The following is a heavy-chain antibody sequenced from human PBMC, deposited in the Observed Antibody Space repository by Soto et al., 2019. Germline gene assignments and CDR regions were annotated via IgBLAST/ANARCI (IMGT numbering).Heavy chain of an antibody. V-gene: IGHV3-30*18. D-gene: IGHD6-19*01. CDR1: GFTFSSYG. J-gene: IGHJ4*02. Sequence: GGSLRLSCAASGFTFSSYGMHWVRQAPGKGLEWVAVISYDGSNKYYADSVKGRFTISRDNSKNSLYLQMNSLRAEDTAVYYCAKDGPPYSSGWWGLDYWGQGTLVTVPS. CDR3: AKDGPPYSSGWWGLDY. CDR2: ISYDGSNK.